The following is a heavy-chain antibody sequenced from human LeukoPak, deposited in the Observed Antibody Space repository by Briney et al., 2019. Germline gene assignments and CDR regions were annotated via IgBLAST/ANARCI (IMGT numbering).Heavy chain of an antibody. CDR2: ISAYNGNT. CDR3: ARDSGSGWYNWFDP. CDR1: GYTFIDHG. Sequence: GASVKVSCKASGYTFIDHGISWVRQAPGQGLEWMVWISAYNGNTNYAQKLQGRLTMTTDTSTRTAYMELRSLRSDDTAVYYCARDSGSGWYNWFDPWGQGTLVTVSS. V-gene: IGHV1-18*01. J-gene: IGHJ5*02. D-gene: IGHD6-19*01.